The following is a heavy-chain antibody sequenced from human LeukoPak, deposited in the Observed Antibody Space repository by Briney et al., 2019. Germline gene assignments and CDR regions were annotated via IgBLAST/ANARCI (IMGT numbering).Heavy chain of an antibody. CDR2: VRYDGSNR. CDR3: AKEEIDAFDT. CDR1: GFTFSNYV. Sequence: GGSLRLSCAASGFTFSNYVMHWVRQAPGKHLEWVAFVRYDGSNRYYADSVKGRFTISRDDSKNTLYLQMNSLRTEDTAVYYCAKEEIDAFDTWGQGTMVTVSS. J-gene: IGHJ3*02. D-gene: IGHD5-24*01. V-gene: IGHV3-30*02.